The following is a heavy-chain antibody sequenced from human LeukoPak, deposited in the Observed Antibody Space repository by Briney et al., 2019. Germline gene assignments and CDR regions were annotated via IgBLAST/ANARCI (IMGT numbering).Heavy chain of an antibody. V-gene: IGHV4-34*01. D-gene: IGHD3-10*01. Sequence: SETLSLTCAVYGGSFSGYYWSWIRQPPGKGLGWIGEINHSGSTNYNPSLKSRVTISVDTSKNQFSLKLSSVTAADTAVYYCARPFGNYYGSGSYNHYGMDVWGKGTTVTVSS. CDR3: ARPFGNYYGSGSYNHYGMDV. CDR2: INHSGST. J-gene: IGHJ6*04. CDR1: GGSFSGYY.